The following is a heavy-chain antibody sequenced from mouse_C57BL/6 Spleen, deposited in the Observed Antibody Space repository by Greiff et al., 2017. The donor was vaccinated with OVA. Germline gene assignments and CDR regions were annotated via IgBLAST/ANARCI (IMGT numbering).Heavy chain of an antibody. CDR1: GYTFTSYD. J-gene: IGHJ2*01. V-gene: IGHV1-85*01. CDR3: ARRGLELGGYFDY. D-gene: IGHD4-1*01. Sequence: VKLVESGPELVKPGASVKLSCKASGYTFTSYDINWVKQRPGQGLEWIGWIYPRDGSTKYNEKFKGKATLTVDTSSSTAYMELHSLTSEDSAVYFCARRGLELGGYFDYWGQGTTLTVSS. CDR2: IYPRDGST.